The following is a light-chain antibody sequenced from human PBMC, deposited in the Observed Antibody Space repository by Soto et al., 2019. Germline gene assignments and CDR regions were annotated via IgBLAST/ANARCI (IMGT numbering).Light chain of an antibody. J-gene: IGKJ4*01. CDR3: QQYNNWPLT. Sequence: EIVMTQSPATLSVSPGERATLSCMASQSVSSSLAWYQQKPGQAPRLLIYGASTRATGIPARFSGSGSGTEFTLTISRLQSEDFAVYYCQQYNNWPLTFGGGTKVEIK. CDR2: GAS. CDR1: QSVSSS. V-gene: IGKV3-15*01.